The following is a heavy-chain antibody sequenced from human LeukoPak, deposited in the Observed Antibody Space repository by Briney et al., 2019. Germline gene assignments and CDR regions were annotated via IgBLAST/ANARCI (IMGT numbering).Heavy chain of an antibody. Sequence: SETLSLTCTVSGGSISSSSYYWGWIRQPPGKGLEWIGSIYYSGSTYYNPSLKSRVTISVDTSKNQFSLKLSSVTAADTAVYYCARVRSYDSSGSFDYWGQGTLVTVSS. D-gene: IGHD3-22*01. CDR1: GGSISSSSYY. CDR2: IYYSGST. V-gene: IGHV4-39*07. CDR3: ARVRSYDSSGSFDY. J-gene: IGHJ4*02.